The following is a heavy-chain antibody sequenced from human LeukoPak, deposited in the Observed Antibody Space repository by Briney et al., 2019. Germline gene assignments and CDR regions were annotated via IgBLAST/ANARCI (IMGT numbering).Heavy chain of an antibody. D-gene: IGHD3-3*01. CDR1: GFTLSSHW. CDR2: ISGSGGST. V-gene: IGHV3-23*01. Sequence: GGSLRLSCSASGFTLSSHWMTWVRQAPGKGLEWVSAISGSGGSTYYADSVKGRFTISRDNSKNTLYLQMNSLRAEDTAVYYCAKAAWYYDFWSGYYSAPHDWFDPWGQGTLVTVSS. J-gene: IGHJ5*02. CDR3: AKAAWYYDFWSGYYSAPHDWFDP.